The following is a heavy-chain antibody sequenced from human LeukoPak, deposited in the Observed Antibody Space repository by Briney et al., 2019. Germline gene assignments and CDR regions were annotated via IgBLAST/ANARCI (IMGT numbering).Heavy chain of an antibody. D-gene: IGHD3-10*01. CDR1: GYTFTKYG. CDR3: AREVVGSGSYYKDY. Sequence: GASVKVSCEASGYTFTKYGISWVRQAPGQGLEWMGWISTYNDNTNYAQKFQGRVTMTTDTSTSTVYMELRSLRSDDTAVYYCAREVVGSGSYYKDYWGQGTLVTVSS. CDR2: ISTYNDNT. V-gene: IGHV1-18*01. J-gene: IGHJ4*02.